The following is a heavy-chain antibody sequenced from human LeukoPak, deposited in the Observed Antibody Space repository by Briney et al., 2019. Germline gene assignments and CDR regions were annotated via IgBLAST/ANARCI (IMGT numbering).Heavy chain of an antibody. D-gene: IGHD3-3*01. Sequence: GGSLRLSCAASGFTFSGSWMSWVRQAPGKGLEWVANINQDGSKKYYVDSVKGRFTISRDNAKNSLYLQMNSLRADDTAVFYCAREWADYTSNSLDSWGQGTLVTVSS. V-gene: IGHV3-7*05. J-gene: IGHJ5*01. CDR3: AREWADYTSNSLDS. CDR2: INQDGSKK. CDR1: GFTFSGSW.